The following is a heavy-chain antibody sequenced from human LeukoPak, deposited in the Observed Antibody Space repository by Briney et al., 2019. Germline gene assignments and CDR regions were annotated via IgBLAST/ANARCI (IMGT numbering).Heavy chain of an antibody. J-gene: IGHJ4*02. CDR3: TRKTPGRTPFDY. V-gene: IGHV3-23*01. D-gene: IGHD2-15*01. CDR2: VGTSADT. CDR1: GFTFSSYA. Sequence: GGSLRLSCLASGFTFSSYAMDWVRQALGQGLQWVSAVGTSADTYYADSVRGRFTISRDNSKNTLYLQMDSLRAEDTAIYYCTRKTPGRTPFDYWGQGILVTVSS.